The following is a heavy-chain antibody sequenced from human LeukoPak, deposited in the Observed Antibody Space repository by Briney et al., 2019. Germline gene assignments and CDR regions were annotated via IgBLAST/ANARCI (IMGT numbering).Heavy chain of an antibody. D-gene: IGHD6-19*01. Sequence: AGGSLRLSCVASGFTFGNYAMSWVRQAPGKGLEWVAGISGGGGVTYYGDSVRGRFSTSRDNSQNTLYLEINSLRAKDTAIYYCVTGTHSSGWTWGQGTLVTVSS. CDR1: GFTFGNYA. CDR3: VTGTHSSGWT. J-gene: IGHJ5*02. CDR2: ISGGGGVT. V-gene: IGHV3-23*01.